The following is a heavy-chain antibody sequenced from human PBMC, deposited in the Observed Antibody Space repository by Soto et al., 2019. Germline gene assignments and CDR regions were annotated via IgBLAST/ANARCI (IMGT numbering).Heavy chain of an antibody. CDR2: ISGSGGST. D-gene: IGHD4-17*01. Sequence: EVQLLESGGGLVQPGGSLRLSCAASGFTFSSYAMSWVRQAPGKGLEWVSGISGSGGSTYYADSVKGRFTVSRDNSKNTLYLQMNSLRAEGTAVYYCAKDVPHDYGDYYGYWGQGTLVTVSS. CDR1: GFTFSSYA. CDR3: AKDVPHDYGDYYGY. V-gene: IGHV3-23*01. J-gene: IGHJ4*02.